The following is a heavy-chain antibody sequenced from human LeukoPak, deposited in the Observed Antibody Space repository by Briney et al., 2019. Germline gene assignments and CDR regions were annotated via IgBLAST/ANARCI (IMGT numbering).Heavy chain of an antibody. V-gene: IGHV1-2*02. Sequence: ASVKVSCKASGYTFTGYYMHWVRQAPGQGLEWMGWINPNGGGTNFTQKLQGRVTMTRDTSISAAYMELSRLRSDDTAVYYCASTRSIRAFDAFNLWGQGTMVSVSS. D-gene: IGHD6-6*01. J-gene: IGHJ3*01. CDR1: GYTFTGYY. CDR2: INPNGGGT. CDR3: ASTRSIRAFDAFNL.